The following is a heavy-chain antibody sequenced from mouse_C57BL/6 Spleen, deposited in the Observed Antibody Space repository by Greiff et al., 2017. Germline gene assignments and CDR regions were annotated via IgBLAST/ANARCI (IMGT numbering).Heavy chain of an antibody. CDR1: GYSITSGYY. Sequence: EVQLVESGPGLVKPSQSLSLTCSVTGYSITSGYYWNWIRQFPGNKLEWMGYISYDGSNNYNPSLKNRISITRDTSKNQFFLKLNSVTTEDTATYYCARVGTGDYYAMDYWGQGTSVTVSS. V-gene: IGHV3-6*01. CDR3: ARVGTGDYYAMDY. D-gene: IGHD4-1*01. CDR2: ISYDGSN. J-gene: IGHJ4*01.